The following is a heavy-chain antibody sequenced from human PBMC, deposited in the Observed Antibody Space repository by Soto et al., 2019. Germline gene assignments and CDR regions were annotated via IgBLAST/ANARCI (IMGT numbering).Heavy chain of an antibody. D-gene: IGHD4-17*01. CDR3: ARTTTVTDEGSARYYFDY. J-gene: IGHJ4*02. V-gene: IGHV3-33*01. CDR1: GFTFSSYG. CDR2: IWYDGSNK. Sequence: QVQLVESGGGVVQPGRSLRLSCAASGFTFSSYGMHWVRQAPGKGLEWVAVIWYDGSNKYYADSVKGRFTISRDNSKNTLYLQMNSLRAVDTAVYYCARTTTVTDEGSARYYFDYWGQGTLVTVSS.